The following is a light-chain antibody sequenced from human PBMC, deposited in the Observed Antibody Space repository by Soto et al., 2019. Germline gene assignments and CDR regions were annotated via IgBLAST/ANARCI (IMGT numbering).Light chain of an antibody. V-gene: IGKV1-5*03. J-gene: IGKJ1*01. CDR3: QQYNSYLWT. CDR2: TTS. Sequence: DIQMTQSPSTLSVSVGDRVTITCRASQSISTWLAWYQQKPGKAPKLLIYTTSNLESGVPSRFSGSGSGTEFTLTISSLQPEDFATYYCQQYNSYLWTFGQGTKVEIK. CDR1: QSISTW.